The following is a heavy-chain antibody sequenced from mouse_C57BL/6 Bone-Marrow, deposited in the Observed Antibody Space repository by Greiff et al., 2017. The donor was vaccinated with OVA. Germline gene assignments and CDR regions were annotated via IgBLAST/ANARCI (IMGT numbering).Heavy chain of an antibody. CDR1: GYTFTDFY. CDR3: ASFYGSSPYYAMDY. V-gene: IGHV1-77*01. D-gene: IGHD1-1*01. CDR2: IGPGSGST. J-gene: IGHJ4*01. Sequence: VQLQQSGAELVKPGASVKISCKASGYTFTDFYINWVKQRPGQGLEWIGKIGPGSGSTYYNEKFKGKPTLTADKSSSTAYMQLSSLTSEDSAVYFCASFYGSSPYYAMDYWGQGTSVTVSS.